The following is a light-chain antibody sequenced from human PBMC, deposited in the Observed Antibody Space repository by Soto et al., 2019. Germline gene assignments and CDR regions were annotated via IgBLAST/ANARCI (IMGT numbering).Light chain of an antibody. J-gene: IGLJ1*01. V-gene: IGLV2-14*01. CDR1: SSDVGGYNY. CDR3: SSYTSSSTGV. Sequence: QSVLTQPASVSGSPGQSITISCTGTSSDVGGYNYVSWYQQHPGKAPKLMIYEVSNRPSGVSNRFSGSKSGNTASLTISGLQAEDEADYYCSSYTSSSTGVFGTGTKVTL. CDR2: EVS.